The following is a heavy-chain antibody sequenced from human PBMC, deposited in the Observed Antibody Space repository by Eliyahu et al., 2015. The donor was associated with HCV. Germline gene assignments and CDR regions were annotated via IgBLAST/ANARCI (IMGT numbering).Heavy chain of an antibody. V-gene: IGHV5-51*01. Sequence: EVQLVQSGAEMRKPGESLRISCKGSAYNFNTYWIGWVRQMPGRGLEWMGXIXPGDSTTXYTPSFEGQVTISVDKSIGTAYLQWSSLRASDTAMYYCARHLLTGTTYFFAFDVWGRGTLVTVSS. CDR2: IXPGDSTT. CDR3: ARHLLTGTTYFFAFDV. J-gene: IGHJ3*01. D-gene: IGHD1-7*01. CDR1: AYNFNTYW.